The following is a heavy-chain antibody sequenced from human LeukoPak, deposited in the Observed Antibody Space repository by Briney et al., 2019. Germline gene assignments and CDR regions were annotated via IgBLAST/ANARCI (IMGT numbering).Heavy chain of an antibody. CDR3: ARVRNSSSFDY. D-gene: IGHD6-13*01. Sequence: SETLSLTCAVYGGSFSGYYWSWTRQPPGKGLEWIGEINHSGSTNYNPSLKSRVTISVDTSKNQFSLKLSSVTAADTAVYYCARVRNSSSFDYWGQGTLVTVSS. CDR1: GGSFSGYY. J-gene: IGHJ4*02. V-gene: IGHV4-34*01. CDR2: INHSGST.